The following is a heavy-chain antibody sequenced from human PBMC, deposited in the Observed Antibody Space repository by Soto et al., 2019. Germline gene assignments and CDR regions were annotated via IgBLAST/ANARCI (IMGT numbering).Heavy chain of an antibody. V-gene: IGHV3-23*01. CDR3: ANVGENKLLWFGELSYRHYFDY. CDR1: GFTFSSYA. Sequence: PGGSLRLSCAASGFTFSSYAMSWVRQAPGKGLEWVSAISGSGGSTYYADSVKGRFTISRDNSKNMLYLQMNSLRAEDTAVYYFANVGENKLLWFGELSYRHYFDYVGQGTLDTVSS. D-gene: IGHD3-10*01. CDR2: ISGSGGST. J-gene: IGHJ4*01.